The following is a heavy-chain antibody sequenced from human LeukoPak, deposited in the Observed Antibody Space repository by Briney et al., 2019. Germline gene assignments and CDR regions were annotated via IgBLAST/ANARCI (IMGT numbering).Heavy chain of an antibody. D-gene: IGHD1-26*01. CDR3: ARGRELLRYFDY. CDR1: PFTFTSYW. Sequence: GSLRLSCASSPFTFTSYWMHWVRQAPGKGLVWVSRINSDGSSTSYADSVKGRFTISRDNAKNTLYLQMNSLRAEDTAVYYCARGRELLRYFDYWGQGTLVTVSS. V-gene: IGHV3-74*01. CDR2: INSDGSST. J-gene: IGHJ4*02.